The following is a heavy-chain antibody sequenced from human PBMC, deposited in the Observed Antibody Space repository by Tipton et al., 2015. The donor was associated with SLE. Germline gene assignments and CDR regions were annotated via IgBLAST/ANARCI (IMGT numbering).Heavy chain of an antibody. J-gene: IGHJ6*02. CDR2: INDRGRT. Sequence: TLSLTCALYDGSFSGYYWNWIRQPPGKGLEWIGEINDRGRTNYSPALKSRVTISVDKSTNHLSLKLHSVTAADTAVYYCARIRRGYCSGGSCYYYYYGMDVWGQGTTVTVSS. CDR3: ARIRRGYCSGGSCYYYYYGMDV. V-gene: IGHV4-34*01. CDR1: DGSFSGYY. D-gene: IGHD2-15*01.